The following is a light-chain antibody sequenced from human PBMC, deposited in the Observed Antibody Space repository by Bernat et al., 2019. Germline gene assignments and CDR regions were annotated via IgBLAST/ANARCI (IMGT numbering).Light chain of an antibody. CDR3: QHFAGTVWT. CDR1: QTVIISN. V-gene: IGKV3-20*01. Sequence: EIVLTQSPGTLSLSPGQRATLSCRASQTVIISNLAWYQQKPGHAPRLLIYGPSIRATGIPDRFSGSGSGTEFTLTISMLEPEDFAVYYCQHFAGTVWTFGQGTKVEFK. CDR2: GPS. J-gene: IGKJ1*01.